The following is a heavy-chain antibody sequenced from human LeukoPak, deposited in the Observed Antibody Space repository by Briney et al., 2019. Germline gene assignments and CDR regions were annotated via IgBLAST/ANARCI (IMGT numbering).Heavy chain of an antibody. J-gene: IGHJ5*02. V-gene: IGHV1-2*02. CDR2: ISTDSGDA. D-gene: IGHD5/OR15-5a*01. CDR1: GYHFAGYH. Sequence: GASVKVSCKASGYHFAGYHVHWVRQAPGQGLEWRGRISTDSGDADIAQKLQGRVTMTRDTSISTAYMELSRMTSDASAVYYCAGLGSTVKGRIDPWGQGTSVTVSS. CDR3: AGLGSTVKGRIDP.